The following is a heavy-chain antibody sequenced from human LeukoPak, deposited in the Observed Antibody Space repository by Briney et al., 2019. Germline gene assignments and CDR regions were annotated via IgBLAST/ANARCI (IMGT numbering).Heavy chain of an antibody. D-gene: IGHD2-15*01. Sequence: VASVKVSCKASGYTFTGYYMHWVRQAPGQGLEWMGWINPNSGGTNYAQKFQGRVTMTRDTSISTAYMELSRLRSDDTAVYYCAILGIVVVVAATPGGYWGQGTLVTVSS. V-gene: IGHV1-2*02. J-gene: IGHJ4*02. CDR3: AILGIVVVVAATPGGY. CDR1: GYTFTGYY. CDR2: INPNSGGT.